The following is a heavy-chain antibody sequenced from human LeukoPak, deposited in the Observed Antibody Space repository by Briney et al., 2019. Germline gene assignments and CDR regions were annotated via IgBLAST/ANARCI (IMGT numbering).Heavy chain of an antibody. J-gene: IGHJ4*02. CDR3: AKDMQTWPRFPDY. CDR1: GFTFSSYA. Sequence: GGSLRLSCSASGFTFSSYAMSWVRQAPGKGLEWVSGINDNGSTRFYAASVKGRFTSSRDNPKNTLYLQMNGLRVEDTAVYYCAKDMQTWPRFPDYWGQGTLVTVSS. D-gene: IGHD5-12*01. CDR2: INDNGSTR. V-gene: IGHV3-23*01.